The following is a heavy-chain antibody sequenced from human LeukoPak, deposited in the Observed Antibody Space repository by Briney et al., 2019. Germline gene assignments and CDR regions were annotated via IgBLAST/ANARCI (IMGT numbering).Heavy chain of an antibody. CDR1: GGSVSSGSYY. CDR2: IYYSGST. Sequence: PSETLSLTCTVSGGSVSSGSYYWSWIRQPPGKGLEWIGYIYYSGSTNYNPSLKSQVTISVDTSKNQFSLKLSSVTAADTAVYYCARDGGSSWANWFDPWGQATLVTVSS. CDR3: ARDGGSSWANWFDP. J-gene: IGHJ5*02. D-gene: IGHD6-13*01. V-gene: IGHV4-61*01.